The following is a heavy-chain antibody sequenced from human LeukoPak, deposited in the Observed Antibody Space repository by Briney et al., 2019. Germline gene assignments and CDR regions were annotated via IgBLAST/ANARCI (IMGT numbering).Heavy chain of an antibody. CDR3: ARGASTGPVFFDY. D-gene: IGHD1-26*01. V-gene: IGHV3-66*01. Sequence: QTGGSLRLSCAASGFTVSNDHMSWVRQAPGKGLEWVSPIYSGGSTYYADSVKGSFTISRDTSKNTLFLQMNSLRAEDAAVYYCARGASTGPVFFDYWGQGTLVTVSS. CDR2: IYSGGST. J-gene: IGHJ4*02. CDR1: GFTVSNDH.